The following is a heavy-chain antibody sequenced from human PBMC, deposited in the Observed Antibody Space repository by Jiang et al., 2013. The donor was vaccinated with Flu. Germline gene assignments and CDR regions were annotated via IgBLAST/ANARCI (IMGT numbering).Heavy chain of an antibody. Sequence: WYDGSNKYYADSVKGRFTISRDNSKNTLYLQMNSLRAEDTAVYYCAREAYCGGDCHPHFDLWGRGTLVTVSS. V-gene: IGHV3-33*01. D-gene: IGHD2-21*02. CDR3: AREAYCGGDCHPHFDL. J-gene: IGHJ2*01. CDR2: WYDGSNK.